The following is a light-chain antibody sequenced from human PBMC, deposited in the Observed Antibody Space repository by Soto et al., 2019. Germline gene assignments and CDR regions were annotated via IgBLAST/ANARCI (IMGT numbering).Light chain of an antibody. Sequence: HSVLTQPASVSGSPGQSITISCTGTSSNVGSYILVSWYQQHPGKAPKLMIYEASKRPSGVSNRFSGSKSGNTASLTISGLQAEDEADYYCCSYAGSSTYVFGGGTKLTVL. CDR2: EAS. J-gene: IGLJ2*01. CDR3: CSYAGSSTYV. V-gene: IGLV2-23*01. CDR1: SSNVGSYIL.